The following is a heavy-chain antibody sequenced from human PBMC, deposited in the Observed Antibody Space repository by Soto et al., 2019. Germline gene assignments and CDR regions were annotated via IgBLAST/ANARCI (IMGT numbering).Heavy chain of an antibody. D-gene: IGHD2-15*01. V-gene: IGHV6-1*01. CDR2: TYYRSKWYN. J-gene: IGHJ4*02. CDR1: GDSVSSKSAA. CDR3: ARDGGIPFDY. Sequence: PSQTLSLTCAISGDSVSSKSAAWNWIRQSPSRGLEWLGRTYYRSKWYNNYEESVKSRISINPDTSKNQFSLQLNSVTPEDTAIYYCARDGGIPFDYWGQGTLVTVSS.